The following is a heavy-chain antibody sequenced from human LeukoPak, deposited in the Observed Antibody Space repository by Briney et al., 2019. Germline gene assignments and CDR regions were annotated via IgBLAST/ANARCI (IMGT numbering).Heavy chain of an antibody. CDR2: IIPIFGTA. J-gene: IGHJ1*01. Sequence: ASVKVSCKASGGTFSSYAISWVRQAPGQGLEWMGRIIPIFGTANYAQKFQGRVTITTDESTSTAYMELSSLRSEDTAVYYCASPYCGGDCNHRVGPEYFQHWGQGTLVTVSS. CDR1: GGTFSSYA. D-gene: IGHD2-21*02. CDR3: ASPYCGGDCNHRVGPEYFQH. V-gene: IGHV1-69*05.